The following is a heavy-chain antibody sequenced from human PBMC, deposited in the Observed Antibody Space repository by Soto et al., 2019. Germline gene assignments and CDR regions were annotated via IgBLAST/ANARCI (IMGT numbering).Heavy chain of an antibody. J-gene: IGHJ6*02. D-gene: IGHD5-18*01. CDR2: IDPSDSYT. CDR1: GYSFTSYW. Sequence: GESLKISCKGSGYSFTSYWISWVRQMPWKGLEWMGRIDPSDSYTNYSPSFQGHVTISADKSISTAYLQWSSLKASDTAMYYCARLPNSYGDYYYGMDVWGQGTTVTVSS. V-gene: IGHV5-10-1*01. CDR3: ARLPNSYGDYYYGMDV.